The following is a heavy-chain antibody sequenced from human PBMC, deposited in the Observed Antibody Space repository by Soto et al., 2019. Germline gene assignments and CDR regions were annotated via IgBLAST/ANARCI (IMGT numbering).Heavy chain of an antibody. CDR3: ARLNFGVVATFSCFES. CDR1: VCDVTSHW. D-gene: IGHD3-3*01. J-gene: IGHJ5*01. Sequence: GAAQTISGQRSVCDVTSHWITRVRLMPEKGLAWIGNIDLVDSQTHYGPSFQGQVTLSADKSINTAFLQWATLRASDTAIYYCARLNFGVVATFSCFESWGQGTLVTVSS. CDR2: IDLVDSQT. V-gene: IGHV5-10-1*04.